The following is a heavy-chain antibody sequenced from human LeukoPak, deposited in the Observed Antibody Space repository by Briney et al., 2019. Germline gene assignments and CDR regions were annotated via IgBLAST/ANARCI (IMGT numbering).Heavy chain of an antibody. CDR3: ATQPYYYGSGSYGEYFDY. V-gene: IGHV1-69*05. J-gene: IGHJ4*02. CDR1: GGTFSSYA. CDR2: IIPIFGTA. Sequence: ASVKVSCKASGGTFSSYAISWVRQAPGQGLEWMGGIIPIFGTANYAQKFQGRVTITTGESTSTAYMELSSLRSEDTAVYYCATQPYYYGSGSYGEYFDYWGQGTLVTVSS. D-gene: IGHD3-10*01.